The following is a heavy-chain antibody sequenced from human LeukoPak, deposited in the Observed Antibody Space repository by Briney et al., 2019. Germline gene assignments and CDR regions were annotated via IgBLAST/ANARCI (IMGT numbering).Heavy chain of an antibody. D-gene: IGHD3-10*01. CDR2: INPNSGGT. CDR3: ARTLPRITMVRGVIGGHYMDV. V-gene: IGHV1-2*02. J-gene: IGHJ6*03. CDR1: GYTFTGYY. Sequence: ASVKVSCKASGYTFTGYYMHWVRQAPGQGLEWMGWINPNSGGTNYAQKFQGRVTMTRDTSISTAYMELSRLRSDDTAVYYCARTLPRITMVRGVIGGHYMDVWGKGTTVTVSS.